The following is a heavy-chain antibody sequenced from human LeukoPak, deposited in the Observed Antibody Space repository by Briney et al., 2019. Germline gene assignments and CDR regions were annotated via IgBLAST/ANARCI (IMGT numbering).Heavy chain of an antibody. CDR1: GGSFSGYY. CDR2: INHSGST. J-gene: IGHJ6*03. CDR3: ARAVAGTPTYYYYMDV. V-gene: IGHV4-34*01. D-gene: IGHD6-19*01. Sequence: PSETLSLTCAVYGGSFSGYYWSWIRQPPGKGLEWIGEINHSGSTNYNPSLKSRVTISVDTSKNQFSLKLSSVTAADTAVYYCARAVAGTPTYYYYMDVWGKGTTVTVSS.